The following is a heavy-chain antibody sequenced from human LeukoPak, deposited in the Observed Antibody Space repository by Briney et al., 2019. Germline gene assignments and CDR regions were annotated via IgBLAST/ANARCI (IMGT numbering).Heavy chain of an antibody. CDR1: GFTFSDHY. Sequence: GGSLRLSCAASGFTFSDHYIDWVRQAPGKGLEWIGRARNRGNGYTTQYAASVKGRFTFSRDDSENTVYLQMNSLKTEDTAVYFCARIMRVDYGTYYFDYWGQGTLVTVSS. V-gene: IGHV3-72*01. CDR3: ARIMRVDYGTYYFDY. D-gene: IGHD4/OR15-4a*01. CDR2: ARNRGNGYTT. J-gene: IGHJ4*02.